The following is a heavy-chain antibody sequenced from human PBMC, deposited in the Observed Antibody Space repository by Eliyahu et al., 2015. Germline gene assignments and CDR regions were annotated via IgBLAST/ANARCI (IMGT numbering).Heavy chain of an antibody. V-gene: IGHV3-30*03. J-gene: IGHJ4*02. CDR2: ISYDGSNK. CDR3: AVDYYGSGSYGNYFDY. Sequence: VQLVQSGGGVVQTGRSLXLSCAAPGFTFSSYGXHWVRQAPGKGLEWVAVISYDGSNKYYADSVKGRFTISRDNSKNTLYLQMNSLRAEDTAVYYCAVDYYGSGSYGNYFDYWGQGTLVTVSS. CDR1: GFTFSSYG. D-gene: IGHD3-10*01.